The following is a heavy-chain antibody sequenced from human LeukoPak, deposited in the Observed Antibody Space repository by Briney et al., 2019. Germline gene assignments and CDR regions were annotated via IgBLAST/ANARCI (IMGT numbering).Heavy chain of an antibody. J-gene: IGHJ4*02. Sequence: PGGSLRLSCAASGFTFSNYGMHWVRQAPGRGLEWVAVIWYDGSKRYYADSVMGRFTISRDNSKNTLYLEISSLRDEDTGVYYCSATDHFSTGWADYWGQGVLVTIS. V-gene: IGHV3-33*01. CDR3: SATDHFSTGWADY. D-gene: IGHD6-19*01. CDR2: IWYDGSKR. CDR1: GFTFSNYG.